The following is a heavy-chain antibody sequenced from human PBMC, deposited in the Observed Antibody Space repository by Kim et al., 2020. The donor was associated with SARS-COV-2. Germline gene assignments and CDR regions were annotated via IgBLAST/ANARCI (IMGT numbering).Heavy chain of an antibody. CDR3: ARDRGGDEQWFDP. D-gene: IGHD3-10*01. CDR1: GYTFITYY. CDR2: INPSGGTT. V-gene: IGHV1-46*01. Sequence: ASVKVSCKASGYTFITYYMHWVRQASGQGPEWMGVINPSGGTTSYAQKFQGRVTMTRDTSTSTVYMELSSLRSEDTAMYYWARDRGGDEQWFDPWGQGTLVTVSS. J-gene: IGHJ5*02.